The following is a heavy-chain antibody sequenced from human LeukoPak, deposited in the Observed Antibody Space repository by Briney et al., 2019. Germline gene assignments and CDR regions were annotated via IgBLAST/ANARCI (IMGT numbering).Heavy chain of an antibody. CDR3: AKTNGYYDL. CDR2: IGGSGANT. Sequence: PGGSLRLSCAASGFTFSSYGMSWVRKAPGKGLEWVSSIGGSGANTYYADPVKGRFTISRDNSKSTMYLQMNSLRAEDTAVYHCAKTNGYYDLWGQGTLVTVSS. J-gene: IGHJ4*02. CDR1: GFTFSSYG. V-gene: IGHV3-23*01. D-gene: IGHD3-22*01.